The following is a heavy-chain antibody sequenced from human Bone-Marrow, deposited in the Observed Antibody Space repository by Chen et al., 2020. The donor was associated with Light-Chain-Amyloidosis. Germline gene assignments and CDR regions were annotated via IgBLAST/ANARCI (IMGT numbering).Heavy chain of an antibody. CDR1: GGSISSSSYY. D-gene: IGHD3-3*01. J-gene: IGHJ4*02. Sequence: QLQLQESGPGLVKPSETLSLTCTVSGGSISSSSYYWGWIRQPPGKGLEWIGSIYYSGSTYYNPSLKSRATISVDTSKNQFSLKLSSVTAADTAVYYCARATATYYDFWSGYYSFDYWGQGTLVTVSS. CDR2: IYYSGST. CDR3: ARATATYYDFWSGYYSFDY. V-gene: IGHV4-39*07.